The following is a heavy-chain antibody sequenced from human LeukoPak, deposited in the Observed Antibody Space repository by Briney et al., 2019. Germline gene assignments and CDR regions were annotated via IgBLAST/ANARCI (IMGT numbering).Heavy chain of an antibody. D-gene: IGHD3-16*02. V-gene: IGHV3-23*01. CDR3: AKRDQLRLGELSPHYYYYYMDV. Sequence: GGSLRLSCAASGFTFSSYAMSWVRQAPGKGLEWVSAISGSGGSTYYADSVKGRFTISRDNSKNTLYLQMNSLRAEDTAVYYCAKRDQLRLGELSPHYYYYYMDVWGKGTTVTVSS. J-gene: IGHJ6*03. CDR1: GFTFSSYA. CDR2: ISGSGGST.